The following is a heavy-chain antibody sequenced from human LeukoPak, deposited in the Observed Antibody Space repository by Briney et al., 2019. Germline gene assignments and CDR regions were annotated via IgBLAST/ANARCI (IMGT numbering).Heavy chain of an antibody. V-gene: IGHV3-23*01. J-gene: IGHJ4*02. D-gene: IGHD6-19*01. Sequence: PGGSLRLSCAASGFTFSSYAMSWVRQAPGKGLEWVSTISSSSDSTYYADSVKGRFTISRDNSKNTLYLQMNSLRAEDTAVYYCARDIAVAGSYFDYWGQGTLVTVSS. CDR1: GFTFSSYA. CDR2: ISSSSDST. CDR3: ARDIAVAGSYFDY.